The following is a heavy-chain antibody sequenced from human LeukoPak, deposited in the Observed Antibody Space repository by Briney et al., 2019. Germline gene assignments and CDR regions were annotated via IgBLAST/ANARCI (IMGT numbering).Heavy chain of an antibody. V-gene: IGHV4-59*12. CDR3: AREERSYYYYYMDV. CDR2: IYYSGST. CDR1: GGSISSYY. J-gene: IGHJ6*03. Sequence: SETLSLTCTVSGGSISSYYWSWIRQPPGKGLEWIGYIYYSGSTYYNPSLKGRVTMSVDTSKNQFSLKLSSVTAADTAVYYCAREERSYYYYYMDVWGKGTTVTVSS. D-gene: IGHD1-26*01.